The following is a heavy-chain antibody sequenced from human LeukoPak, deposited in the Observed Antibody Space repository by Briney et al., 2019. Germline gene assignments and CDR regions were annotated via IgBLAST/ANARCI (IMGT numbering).Heavy chain of an antibody. CDR1: GFTFSDYY. Sequence: KPGGSLRLSCAASGFTFSDYYMSWIRQAPGKGLEWVSYISSSSSYTNYADSVKGRFTISRDNAKNSLYLQMNSLRAEDTAVYYCARDGSGSGYDDAFDTWGQGTMVTVSS. D-gene: IGHD3-3*01. J-gene: IGHJ3*02. CDR2: ISSSSSYT. CDR3: ARDGSGSGYDDAFDT. V-gene: IGHV3-11*06.